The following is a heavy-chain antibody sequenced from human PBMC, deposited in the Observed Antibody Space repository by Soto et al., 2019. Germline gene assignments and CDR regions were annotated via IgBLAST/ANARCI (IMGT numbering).Heavy chain of an antibody. D-gene: IGHD6-6*01. V-gene: IGHV3-23*01. Sequence: GSLRLSCAASGFTFSSYAMSWVRQAPGKGLEWVSAISGSGGSTYYADSVKGRFTISRDNSKNTLYLQMNSLRAEDTAVYYCAKDSPIAARPDYYYYGMDVWGQGTTVTVSS. CDR1: GFTFSSYA. CDR3: AKDSPIAARPDYYYYGMDV. CDR2: ISGSGGST. J-gene: IGHJ6*02.